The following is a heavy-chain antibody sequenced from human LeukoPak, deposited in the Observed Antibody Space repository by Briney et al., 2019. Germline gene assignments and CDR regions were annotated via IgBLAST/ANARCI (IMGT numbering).Heavy chain of an antibody. Sequence: GGSLRLSCAASGFTFSDYYMSWIRQAPGKGLEWVSYISSSGSTIYYADSVKGRFTISRDNAKNSLYLQMNSLRAEDTAVYYCTEGIYSSSLDYWGQGTLVTVSS. CDR1: GFTFSDYY. CDR3: TEGIYSSSLDY. D-gene: IGHD6-13*01. CDR2: ISSSGSTI. J-gene: IGHJ4*02. V-gene: IGHV3-11*04.